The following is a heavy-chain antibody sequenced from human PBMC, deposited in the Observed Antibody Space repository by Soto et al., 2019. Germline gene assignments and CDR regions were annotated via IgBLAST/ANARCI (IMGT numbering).Heavy chain of an antibody. V-gene: IGHV4-59*01. CDR3: ARSAVDYDFWGDYQGWIDP. Sequence: PSETLSLTCTVSGGSIGAYCWHWIRQARGKGLEWIGFMSDSGTTNSNPSLKSRVTMSVDASKSQFSLRLQSLTAEDTAVYYCARSAVDYDFWGDYQGWIDPWGQGALVTLYS. CDR2: MSDSGTT. CDR1: GGSIGAYC. J-gene: IGHJ5*02. D-gene: IGHD3-3*01.